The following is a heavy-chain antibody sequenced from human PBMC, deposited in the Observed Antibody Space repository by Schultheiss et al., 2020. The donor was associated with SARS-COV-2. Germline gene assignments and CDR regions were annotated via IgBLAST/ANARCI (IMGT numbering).Heavy chain of an antibody. CDR1: GGTFSSYA. V-gene: IGHV1-69*06. CDR2: IIPIFGTA. CDR3: ARGRAVAGCFGY. J-gene: IGHJ4*02. D-gene: IGHD6-19*01. Sequence: SVKVSCKASGGTFSSYAISWVRQAPGQGLEGMGGIIPIFGTANYAQKFQGRVTITADKSTSTAYMELSSLRSEDTAVYYCARGRAVAGCFGYWGQGTLVTVSS.